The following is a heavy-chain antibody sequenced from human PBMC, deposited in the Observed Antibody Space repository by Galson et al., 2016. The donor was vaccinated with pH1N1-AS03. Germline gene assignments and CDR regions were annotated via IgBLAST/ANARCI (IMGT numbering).Heavy chain of an antibody. D-gene: IGHD1-26*01. J-gene: IGHJ5*02. CDR1: GYTFTGQY. CDR2: VGGVDGSL. V-gene: IGHV3-23*01. Sequence: SCKASGYTFTGQYMHWVRQAPGKGLEWVSGVGGVDGSLWYAESVKGRFTVSRDNSKGTLDLQMNRLRADDTAVYYCASGSGSPHWFDPWGQGTLVTVSS. CDR3: ASGSGSPHWFDP.